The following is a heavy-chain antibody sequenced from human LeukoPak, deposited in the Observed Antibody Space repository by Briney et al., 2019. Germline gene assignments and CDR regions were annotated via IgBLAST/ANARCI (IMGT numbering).Heavy chain of an antibody. V-gene: IGHV3-64*01. D-gene: IGHD1-20*01. CDR3: AGAPYNWNHMRSNWFDP. Sequence: SGGSLRLSCAASGFTFSSYAIHWVRQAPGKGLEFVSAINRYGDSTYYANSVKGRFTISRDNSKNTLYLQMNSLRAEDTAVYYCAGAPYNWNHMRSNWFDPWGQGTLVTVSS. J-gene: IGHJ5*02. CDR2: INRYGDST. CDR1: GFTFSSYA.